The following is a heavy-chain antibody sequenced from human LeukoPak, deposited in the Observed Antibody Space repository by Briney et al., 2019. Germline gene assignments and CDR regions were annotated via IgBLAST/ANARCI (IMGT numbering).Heavy chain of an antibody. CDR1: WVSISTHY. V-gene: IGHV4-59*11. J-gene: IGHJ4*02. D-gene: IGHD3/OR15-3a*01. CDR3: AKSHTVWTSFDY. Sequence: SETLSLTFTGSWVSISTHYWSWIRQPPGKGLEWIGYIYYSGSTNYNPSLKSRVTISVDTSKNQFSLKLSSMTAADTAVYYCAKSHTVWTSFDYWGQGTLVTVSS. CDR2: IYYSGST.